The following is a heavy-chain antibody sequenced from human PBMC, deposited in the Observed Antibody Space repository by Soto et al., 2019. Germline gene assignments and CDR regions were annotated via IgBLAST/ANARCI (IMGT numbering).Heavy chain of an antibody. J-gene: IGHJ4*02. V-gene: IGHV3-23*01. CDR3: AKEAHYYDSSGSYYFDY. D-gene: IGHD3-22*01. CDR2: VSGSGGST. CDR1: GVTFSSYA. Sequence: GGSLRLSCVASGVTFSSYAMNWVRQTPGKGLEWVSTVSGSGGSTYYADSVKGRFAISRDNSKNTLYLLMNSLRAEDTAVYYCAKEAHYYDSSGSYYFDYWGQGTLVTVSS.